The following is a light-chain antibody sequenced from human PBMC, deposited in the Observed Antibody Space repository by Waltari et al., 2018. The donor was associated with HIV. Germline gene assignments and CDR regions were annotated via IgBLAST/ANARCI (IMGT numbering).Light chain of an antibody. Sequence: QSALTQPASVSGSLGQSITISCTGTSGDVGGYNYVSWYQYYPGKAPRLMIYEVTNRPSGVSNRFSGSKSGNTASLTISGRQAEDESDYYCASYTSSSTLVLFGGGTKLTVL. J-gene: IGLJ3*02. CDR2: EVT. V-gene: IGLV2-14*01. CDR1: SGDVGGYNY. CDR3: ASYTSSSTLVL.